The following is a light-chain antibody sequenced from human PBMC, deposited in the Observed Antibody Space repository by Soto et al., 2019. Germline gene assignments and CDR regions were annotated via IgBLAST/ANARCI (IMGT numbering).Light chain of an antibody. CDR3: HQYNNWLALS. V-gene: IGKV3-20*01. CDR2: GAS. CDR1: QSVSSSY. J-gene: IGKJ4*01. Sequence: EIVLTQSPGTLSLSPGERATLSCRASQSVSSSYLAWYQQKPGQAPRLLIYGASSRATGIPDRFSGSGSGTDFTLTISRLEPEDSAVYCCHQYNNWLALSSGGGTKVDIK.